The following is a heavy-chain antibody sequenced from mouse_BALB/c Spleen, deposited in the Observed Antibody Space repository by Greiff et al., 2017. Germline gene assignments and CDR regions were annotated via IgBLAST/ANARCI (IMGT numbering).Heavy chain of an antibody. CDR3: ARNGWLLRAMDY. J-gene: IGHJ4*01. Sequence: VMLVESGPGLVQPSQSLSITCTVSGFSLTSYGVHWVRQSPGKGLEWLGVIWSGGSTDYNAAFISRLSISKDNSKSQVFFKMNSLQANDTAIYYCARNGWLLRAMDYWGQGTSVTVSS. V-gene: IGHV2-2*02. D-gene: IGHD2-3*01. CDR1: GFSLTSYG. CDR2: IWSGGST.